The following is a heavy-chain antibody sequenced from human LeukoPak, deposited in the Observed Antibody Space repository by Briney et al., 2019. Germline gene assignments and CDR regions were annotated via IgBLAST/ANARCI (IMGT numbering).Heavy chain of an antibody. V-gene: IGHV3-21*01. J-gene: IGHJ4*02. CDR3: ARDSSSWDLSFDY. CDR2: ISSYSSYI. Sequence: GGSLRLSCVASGFSFSSYTMTWVRQAPGKGLEWISSISSYSSYIHYADSVKGRFTISRDNAKNSLSLQMNRLRAEDTAVYYCARDSSSWDLSFDYWGQRTLVTVSS. D-gene: IGHD6-13*01. CDR1: GFSFSSYT.